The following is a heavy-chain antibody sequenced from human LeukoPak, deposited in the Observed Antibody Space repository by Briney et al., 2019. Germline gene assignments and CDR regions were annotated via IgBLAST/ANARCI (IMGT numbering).Heavy chain of an antibody. Sequence: PSPTLSPTWAVYGASFSGSYSGCIRHHPRNWLEWIGEINHSGTTNNHPSFKSRATISVETSKNPFSLKRSSLTAADTPVYSCATNHGIAAAGNRVGWWFDPWGQGTLVTVSS. CDR2: INHSGTT. CDR1: GASFSGSY. CDR3: ATNHGIAAAGNRVGWWFDP. V-gene: IGHV4-34*04. D-gene: IGHD6-13*01. J-gene: IGHJ5*02.